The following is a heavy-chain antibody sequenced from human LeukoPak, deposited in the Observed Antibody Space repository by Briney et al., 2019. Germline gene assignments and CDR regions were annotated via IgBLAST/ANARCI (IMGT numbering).Heavy chain of an antibody. CDR1: GFTFSIYW. CDR2: IKQDGSEK. J-gene: IGHJ4*02. Sequence: GGSLRLSCAASGFTFSIYWMSWVRQAPGKGLEWVANIKQDGSEKYYVDSVKGRFTISRDNAKNSLYLQMASLRAEDTAVYYCARDMDFDYWGQGTLVTVSS. D-gene: IGHD3-10*01. V-gene: IGHV3-7*01. CDR3: ARDMDFDY.